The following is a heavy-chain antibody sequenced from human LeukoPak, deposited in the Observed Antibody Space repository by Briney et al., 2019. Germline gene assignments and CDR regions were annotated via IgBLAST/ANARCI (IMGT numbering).Heavy chain of an antibody. Sequence: QPGGSLRLSCAVSEFTFSHFAMHWVRQAPGKGLEWVAVVSSHGNDGYYADSVKGRFTISRDNSKNTLYLQIDGLRAEDTAIYYCTRDAYNFNDFDYWGQGTLVTVSS. V-gene: IGHV3-30*01. D-gene: IGHD5-24*01. J-gene: IGHJ4*02. CDR2: VSSHGNDG. CDR1: EFTFSHFA. CDR3: TRDAYNFNDFDY.